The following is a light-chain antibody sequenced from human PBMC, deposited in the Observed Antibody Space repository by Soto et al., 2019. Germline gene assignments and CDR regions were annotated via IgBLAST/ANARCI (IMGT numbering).Light chain of an antibody. J-gene: IGKJ2*01. CDR1: QSVSSSY. Sequence: ERVLTQSPGTLSLSPGERATLSCRASQSVSSSYLAWYQHKPGQAPRLLIYGASSRATGIPDRFSGSGSGTDFTLTISRLEPEDFAVYYCQQYGSSPHTFGQGTKLEI. CDR2: GAS. CDR3: QQYGSSPHT. V-gene: IGKV3-20*01.